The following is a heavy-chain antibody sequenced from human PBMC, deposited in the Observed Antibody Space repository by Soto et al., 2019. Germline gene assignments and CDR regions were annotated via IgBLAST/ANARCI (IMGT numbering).Heavy chain of an antibody. V-gene: IGHV3-53*02. CDR1: GLTVSNNY. CDR2: LYSGGST. CDR3: ARDPPGNEGDGFDI. J-gene: IGHJ3*02. Sequence: EVQLVETGGGLIQPGGSLRLSCAASGLTVSNNYMNWVRQAPGKGLEWVSVLYSGGSTHYAASVKGRFIISSDNTKNTLFLQMNSLRVEDAAVFYCARDPPGNEGDGFDIWGHGTMVTVSS.